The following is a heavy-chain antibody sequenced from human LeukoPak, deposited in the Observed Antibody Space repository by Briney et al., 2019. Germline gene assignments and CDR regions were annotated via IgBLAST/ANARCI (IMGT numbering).Heavy chain of an antibody. CDR1: GGSFITYY. J-gene: IGHJ4*02. CDR2: IYYSGNT. D-gene: IGHD3-10*01. Sequence: SETLSLTCSVSGGSFITYYWSRFRQPPGKGLEWIGYIYYSGNTNYNPTLKSRVTISVDTSKSQFSLKLTSAAAADTAVSYCVSYGGSGSYSFGYWGQGTLVTVSS. V-gene: IGHV4-59*01. CDR3: VSYGGSGSYSFGY.